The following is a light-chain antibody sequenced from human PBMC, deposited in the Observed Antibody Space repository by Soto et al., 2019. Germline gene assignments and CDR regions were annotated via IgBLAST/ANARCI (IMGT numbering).Light chain of an antibody. V-gene: IGKV3-20*01. J-gene: IGKJ1*01. CDR3: QQYSTSQT. CDR1: QSVTSY. CDR2: ASS. Sequence: EIVSTQSPGTPSLSPGERATLSCRASQSVTSYLAWYQQKPGQAPRPLIYASSTRAAGIPDRFSGGGSGTDFTLTISRLEPEDFAVYYCQQYSTSQTFGQGTVLEI.